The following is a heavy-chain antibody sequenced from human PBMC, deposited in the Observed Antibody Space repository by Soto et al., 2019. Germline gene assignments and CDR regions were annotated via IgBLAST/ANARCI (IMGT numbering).Heavy chain of an antibody. CDR1: GFTFSNAW. CDR2: IKSKTDGGTT. Sequence: EVQLVESGGGLVKPGGSLRLSCAASGFTFSNAWMNWVRQAPGKGLEWVGRIKSKTDGGTTDYAAPVKGRFTISRDDSKNTLYLQMNSLKTEDTAVYYCTTEARIMITFGGVIVIPETANFDYWGQGTLVTVSS. J-gene: IGHJ4*02. V-gene: IGHV3-15*07. CDR3: TTEARIMITFGGVIVIPETANFDY. D-gene: IGHD3-16*02.